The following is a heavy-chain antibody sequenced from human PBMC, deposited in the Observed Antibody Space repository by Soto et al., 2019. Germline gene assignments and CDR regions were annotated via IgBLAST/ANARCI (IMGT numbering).Heavy chain of an antibody. Sequence: SETLSLTCTVSGGSINSSSYYWGWIRQPPGKGLEWIGSIYYSGSTYYNPSLKSRVTISVDTSKNQFSLKLSSVTAADTAVYYCARQGNPTTVLYLLGIDPWGQGTLVTVSS. CDR3: ARQGNPTTVLYLLGIDP. CDR1: GGSINSSSYY. D-gene: IGHD4-4*01. V-gene: IGHV4-39*01. J-gene: IGHJ5*02. CDR2: IYYSGST.